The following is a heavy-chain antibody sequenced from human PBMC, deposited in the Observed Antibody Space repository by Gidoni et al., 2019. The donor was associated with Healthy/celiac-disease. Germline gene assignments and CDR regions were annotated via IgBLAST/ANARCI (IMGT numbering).Heavy chain of an antibody. J-gene: IGHJ4*02. D-gene: IGHD4-17*01. CDR1: GFTFSSYS. CDR3: ARDPGDYGDYIQGDY. V-gene: IGHV3-21*01. Sequence: EVQLVESGGGLVKPGGSLRLSCAASGFTFSSYSMNWVRQAPGKGLEWVSSISSSSSYIYYADSVKGRFTISRDNAKNSLYLQMNSLRAEDTAVYYCARDPGDYGDYIQGDYWGQGTLVTVSS. CDR2: ISSSSSYI.